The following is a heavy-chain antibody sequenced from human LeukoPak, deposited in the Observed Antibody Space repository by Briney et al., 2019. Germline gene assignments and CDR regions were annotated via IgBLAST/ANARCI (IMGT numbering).Heavy chain of an antibody. CDR3: ARDSSSWYACYYGMDV. J-gene: IGHJ6*02. CDR2: ISAYNGDT. V-gene: IGHV1-18*01. D-gene: IGHD6-13*01. Sequence: ASVKVSCKASGYTFTSYGISWVRQAPGQGLEWMGWISAYNGDTNYAQKLQGRVTMTTDTSTSTAYMELRSLRSDDTAVYYCARDSSSWYACYYGMDVWGQGTTVTVSS. CDR1: GYTFTSYG.